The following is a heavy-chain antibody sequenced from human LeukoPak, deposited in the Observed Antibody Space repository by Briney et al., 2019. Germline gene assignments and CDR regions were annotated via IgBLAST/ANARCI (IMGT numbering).Heavy chain of an antibody. V-gene: IGHV4-61*02. CDR2: IYTSGST. CDR3: ARLTPTGGYSYVGQDV. Sequence: PSQTLSLTCTVSGGSISSGSYYWSWIRQPAGKGLEWIGRIYTSGSTNYNPSLKSRVTISVDTSKNQFSLKLSSVTAADTAVYYCARLTPTGGYSYVGQDVWGKGTTVTVSS. D-gene: IGHD5-18*01. CDR1: GGSISSGSYY. J-gene: IGHJ6*04.